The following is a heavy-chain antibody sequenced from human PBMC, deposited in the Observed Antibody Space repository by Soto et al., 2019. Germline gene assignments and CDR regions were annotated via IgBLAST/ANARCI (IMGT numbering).Heavy chain of an antibody. CDR2: ISSSGSFV. Sequence: GGSLRLSCAASGFTFSSDSMGWVRQAPGKGLEWVASISSSGSFVNYADSVKGRFTISRDNAKNSLYLQMRSLKDEDTAVYYCARDPPSGTTLDWFDSWGQGTLVTVSS. V-gene: IGHV3-21*01. CDR3: ARDPPSGTTLDWFDS. CDR1: GFTFSSDS. J-gene: IGHJ5*01. D-gene: IGHD1-7*01.